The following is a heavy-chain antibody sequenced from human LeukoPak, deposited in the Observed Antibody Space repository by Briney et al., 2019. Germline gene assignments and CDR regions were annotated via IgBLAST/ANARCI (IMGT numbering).Heavy chain of an antibody. CDR1: GFTFSSYS. J-gene: IGHJ3*02. CDR2: ISSSSSYI. CDR3: ARDLINVDIVATDGHDAFDI. Sequence: PGGSLRLSCAASGFTFSSYSMNWVRQAPGKGLEWVSSISSSSSYIYYADSVKGRFTISRDNAKNSLYLQMNSLRAEDTAVYYCARDLINVDIVATDGHDAFDIWGQGTMVTVSS. D-gene: IGHD5-12*01. V-gene: IGHV3-21*01.